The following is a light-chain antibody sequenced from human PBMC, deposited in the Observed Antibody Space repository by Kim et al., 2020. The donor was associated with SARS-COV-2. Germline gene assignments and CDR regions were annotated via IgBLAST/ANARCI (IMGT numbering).Light chain of an antibody. V-gene: IGKV3-20*01. CDR1: QTVINNY. J-gene: IGKJ2*03. Sequence: SAGERATPSCRASQTVINNYLAWYQQRPGQAPRLLVYGASTRATGIPDRFSGSGSGTDFTLTINKVEPEDFAVYYCQQFGSSPPYSFGQGTKLEI. CDR3: QQFGSSPPYS. CDR2: GAS.